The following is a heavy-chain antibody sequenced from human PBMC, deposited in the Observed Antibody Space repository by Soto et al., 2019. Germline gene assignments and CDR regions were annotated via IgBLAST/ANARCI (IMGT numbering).Heavy chain of an antibody. D-gene: IGHD3-10*01. CDR2: IYYGGST. Sequence: SETLSLTCTVSGGSMISYYWSWIRQPPGRGLEWIGFIYYGGSTKYNPSLNSRVTISVDTSKNQFSLKLSSVTAADTAVYYCARRGLTILAPGSWFDPWGQGTLVTVSS. V-gene: IGHV4-59*08. CDR3: ARRGLTILAPGSWFDP. CDR1: GGSMISYY. J-gene: IGHJ5*02.